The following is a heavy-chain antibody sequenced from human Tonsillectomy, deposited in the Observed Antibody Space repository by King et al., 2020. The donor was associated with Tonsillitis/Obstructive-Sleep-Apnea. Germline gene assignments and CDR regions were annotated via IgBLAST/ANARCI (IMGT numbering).Heavy chain of an antibody. CDR2: IIPILGIA. J-gene: IGHJ4*02. CDR1: GGTFSSYA. CDR3: ARGTSYCSSTSCSFDY. V-gene: IGHV1-69*10. D-gene: IGHD2-2*01. Sequence: QLVQSGAEVKKPGSSVKVSCKASGGTFSSYAISWVRQAPGQGLEWMGGIIPILGIANYAQKFQGRVTITADKSTSTAYMELSSLRSEDTAVYYCARGTSYCSSTSCSFDYWGQGTLVTVSS.